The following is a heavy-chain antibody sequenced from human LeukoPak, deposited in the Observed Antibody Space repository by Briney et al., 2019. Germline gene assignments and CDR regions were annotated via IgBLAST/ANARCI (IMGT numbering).Heavy chain of an antibody. CDR2: INPSGGST. J-gene: IGHJ5*02. Sequence: ASVKVSCKASEYTFTSYYMHWVRQAPGQGLEWMGIINPSGGSTGYAQKFQGRVTMTRDTSTSTVYMELSSLRSEDTAVYYCARAEAYDFWSGYYNWFDPWGQGTLVTVSS. CDR3: ARAEAYDFWSGYYNWFDP. D-gene: IGHD3-3*01. V-gene: IGHV1-46*01. CDR1: EYTFTSYY.